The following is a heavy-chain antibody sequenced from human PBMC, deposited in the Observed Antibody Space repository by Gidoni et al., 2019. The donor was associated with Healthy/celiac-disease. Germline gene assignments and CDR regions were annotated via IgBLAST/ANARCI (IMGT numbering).Heavy chain of an antibody. CDR2: ISSSSSYI. CDR3: ARAYCSGGSCYDLQYFDY. D-gene: IGHD2-15*01. J-gene: IGHJ4*02. V-gene: IGHV3-21*01. Sequence: EVQLVESGGGLVKPGGSLRLSCAASGFTFSHHCLNWVRPAPGKGLEWVSSISSSSSYIYYADSVKGRFTISRDNAKNSLYLQMNSLRAEDTAVYYCARAYCSGGSCYDLQYFDYWGQGTLVTVSS. CDR1: GFTFSHHC.